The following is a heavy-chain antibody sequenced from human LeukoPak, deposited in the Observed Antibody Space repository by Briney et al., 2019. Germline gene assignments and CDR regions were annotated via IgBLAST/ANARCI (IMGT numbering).Heavy chain of an antibody. D-gene: IGHD4-17*01. Sequence: GASVKVSCKVSGYSLTDLSLHWVRQAPGKGLEWMGSFDPEDGEPIYAQKFQGRLSMTEDTAKGTGYMELRTLRSEDTALYYCAKSHGDYGLLDYWGQGTLVTVSS. CDR2: FDPEDGEP. CDR1: GYSLTDLS. CDR3: AKSHGDYGLLDY. V-gene: IGHV1-24*01. J-gene: IGHJ4*02.